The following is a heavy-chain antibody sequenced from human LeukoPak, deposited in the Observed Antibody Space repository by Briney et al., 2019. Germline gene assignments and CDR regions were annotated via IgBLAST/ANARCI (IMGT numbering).Heavy chain of an antibody. V-gene: IGHV3-23*01. J-gene: IGHJ4*02. CDR1: GFTFSSYT. D-gene: IGHD3-22*01. Sequence: PGGPLRLSCGASGFTFSSYTMTWVRQAPGKGLEWVSFISGTGRYTYYADSVRGRFSISRDNSKAKLYLQMNSLRAEDTAVYYCARGQRTYYYDTRGGGYFDYWGQGTLVTVSS. CDR2: ISGTGRYT. CDR3: ARGQRTYYYDTRGGGYFDY.